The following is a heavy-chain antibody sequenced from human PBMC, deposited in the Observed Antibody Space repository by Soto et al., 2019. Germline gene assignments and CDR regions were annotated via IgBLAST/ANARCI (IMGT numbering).Heavy chain of an antibody. Sequence: EVQLVESGGGLVQPGGSLRLSCAASGYSISTYWMSWVRQAPGKGLEWVANVKQDGSEEYYVDSVKGRFTISRDNAKNSLYLHMNSLRAEDTAVYDCGALDKAMVKTAGYWGQGTLVAVSS. CDR2: VKQDGSEE. CDR1: GYSISTYW. D-gene: IGHD5-18*01. V-gene: IGHV3-7*01. J-gene: IGHJ4*02. CDR3: GALDKAMVKTAGY.